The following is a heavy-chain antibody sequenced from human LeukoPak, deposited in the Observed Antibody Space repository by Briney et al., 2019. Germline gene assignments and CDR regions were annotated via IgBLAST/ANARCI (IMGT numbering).Heavy chain of an antibody. D-gene: IGHD3-10*01. CDR2: ISYGGSNK. J-gene: IGHJ4*02. Sequence: PGGSLRLSCAASGFTFSSYGMHWVRQAPGKGLEWVAVISYGGSNKYYADSVEGRFTISRDKSKNTLYLQMNSLRAEDTGVYYCANETPKGSMVRGVIRKPTDYWGQGTLVTVSS. CDR3: ANETPKGSMVRGVIRKPTDY. V-gene: IGHV3-30*18. CDR1: GFTFSSYG.